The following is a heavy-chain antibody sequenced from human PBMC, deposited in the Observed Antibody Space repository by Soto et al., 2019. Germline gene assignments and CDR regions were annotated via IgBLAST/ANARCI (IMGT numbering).Heavy chain of an antibody. CDR1: GFTFSTYG. D-gene: IGHD6-19*01. Sequence: QVRLVESGGGVVQPGRSLRLSCAASGFTFSTYGMHWVRQAPGKGLEWVAVISYDGSNKYYADSVKGRLTISRDNSKNTLYLQMNSLRPEDTAVYYCTKEEGPYSSEWVGDFDSWGQGALVTVAS. CDR2: ISYDGSNK. CDR3: TKEEGPYSSEWVGDFDS. V-gene: IGHV3-30*18. J-gene: IGHJ4*02.